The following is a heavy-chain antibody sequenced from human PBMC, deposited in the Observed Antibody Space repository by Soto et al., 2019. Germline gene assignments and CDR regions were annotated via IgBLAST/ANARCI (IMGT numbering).Heavy chain of an antibody. D-gene: IGHD5-12*01. CDR2: INGDGSVT. Sequence: PGGSLRLSCAASGFPFSIRWMHWVRQAPGKGLVWVARINGDGSVTTYADSVKGRFTISRDNAENTLLLQMNSLRAEDTGVYYCVGRDGYDWWGLSHYWGQGARVTV. CDR1: GFPFSIRW. J-gene: IGHJ4*02. CDR3: VGRDGYDWWGLSHY. V-gene: IGHV3-74*01.